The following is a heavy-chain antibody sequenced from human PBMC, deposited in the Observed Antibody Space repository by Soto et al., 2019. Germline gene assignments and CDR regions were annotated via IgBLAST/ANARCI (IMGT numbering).Heavy chain of an antibody. V-gene: IGHV3-33*01. CDR3: ARARERSGTYGITHYYRYMDV. CDR1: GFTFSDYA. D-gene: IGHD3-10*01. J-gene: IGHJ6*03. Sequence: QVQVVESGGGVVQPGRSLRLSCAASGFTFSDYAMHWVRQAPGKGLEWVAVRWYDGSSKYYADSVKGRFTISRDNSKNTVSVEMNSRSVEDTAVYYCARARERSGTYGITHYYRYMDVWGKGTPVTVSS. CDR2: RWYDGSSK.